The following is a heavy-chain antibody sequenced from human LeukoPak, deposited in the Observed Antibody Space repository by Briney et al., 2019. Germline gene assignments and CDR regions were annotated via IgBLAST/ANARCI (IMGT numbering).Heavy chain of an antibody. J-gene: IGHJ5*02. CDR1: GYTFTSYA. D-gene: IGHD4-17*01. V-gene: IGHV1-3*01. CDR2: INAGSGNT. CDR3: ARDFDYGDYLDLWFVP. Sequence: ASVKVSCKASGYTFTSYAMHWVRQAPGQRLEWMGWINAGSGNTKYSQKFQGRVTITRDTSASTAYMALSSLRSEDTAVYYCARDFDYGDYLDLWFVPWGQGTLVTVSS.